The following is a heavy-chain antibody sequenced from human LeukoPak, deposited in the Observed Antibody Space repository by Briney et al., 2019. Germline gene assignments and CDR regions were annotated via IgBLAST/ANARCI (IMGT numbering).Heavy chain of an antibody. J-gene: IGHJ4*02. CDR1: GFTFSSYS. CDR2: ISSSSNYI. CDR3: ARVPGDY. D-gene: IGHD1-14*01. Sequence: GGSLRLSCAASGFTFSSYSMNWVRQAPGKGLEWVSSISSSSNYIYYADSVKGRFTISRDNAKNSLYLQINSLRAEDTAVYYCARVPGDYWGQGTLVTVSS. V-gene: IGHV3-21*01.